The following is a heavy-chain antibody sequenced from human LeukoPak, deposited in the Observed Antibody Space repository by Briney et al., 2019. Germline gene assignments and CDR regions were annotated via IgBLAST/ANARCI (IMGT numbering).Heavy chain of an antibody. CDR1: GFTFSSYD. V-gene: IGHV3-13*05. D-gene: IGHD2-15*01. CDR3: ARFYSRALGMDV. J-gene: IGHJ6*02. CDR2: IGTAGDP. Sequence: GGSLRLSCAASGFTFSSYDMHWVRQATGKGLEWVSAIGTAGDPYYPGSAKGRFTISRENAKNSLYLQMNSLRAGDTAVYYCARFYSRALGMDVWGQGTTVTVSS.